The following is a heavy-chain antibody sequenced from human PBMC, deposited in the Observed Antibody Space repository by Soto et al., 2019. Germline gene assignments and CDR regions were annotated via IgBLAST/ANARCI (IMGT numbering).Heavy chain of an antibody. Sequence: QVRLVQSGAEVKKPGSSVKVSCKAFGGTFSSYAIDWVRPAPGQGLEWMGGITSIFGTPDFAQKFQGRVTMTADESSTTVYMELSGLRPEATAVYYCASSPGSYSVGYYTRFGDFELWGRGTQVTVSS. CDR1: GGTFSSYA. J-gene: IGHJ2*01. CDR3: ASSPGSYSVGYYTRFGDFEL. V-gene: IGHV1-69*01. CDR2: ITSIFGTP. D-gene: IGHD3-22*01.